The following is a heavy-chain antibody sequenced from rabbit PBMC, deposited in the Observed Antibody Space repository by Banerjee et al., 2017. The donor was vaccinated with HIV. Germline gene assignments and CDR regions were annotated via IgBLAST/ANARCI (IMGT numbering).Heavy chain of an antibody. J-gene: IGHJ4*01. D-gene: IGHD2-1*01. CDR2: IYTGSGHI. V-gene: IGHV1S45*01. CDR3: ARGGYDENYFNL. CDR1: GIDFSSYD. Sequence: QEQLVESGGGLVTLGGSLKLSCKASGIDFSSYDMCWVRQAPGKGLEWIGCIYTGSGHIYYASWAKGRFTISKISSTTVTLQMTSLTAADTATYFCARGGYDENYFNLWGQGTLVTVS.